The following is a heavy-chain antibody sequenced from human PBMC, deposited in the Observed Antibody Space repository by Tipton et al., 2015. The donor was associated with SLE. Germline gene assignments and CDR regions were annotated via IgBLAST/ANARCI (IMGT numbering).Heavy chain of an antibody. J-gene: IGHJ3*02. CDR3: ATDHWNQGTFDI. Sequence: TLSLTCTVSGHSISNGDYYWSWIRQLPGKGLEWIGYIYLSGLTSYNPSLNNRVSISVDTSNSQFSLKLSSVTAADTAIYYCATDHWNQGTFDIWGQGTMVTVSS. D-gene: IGHD1-1*01. V-gene: IGHV4-31*03. CDR2: IYLSGLT. CDR1: GHSISNGDYY.